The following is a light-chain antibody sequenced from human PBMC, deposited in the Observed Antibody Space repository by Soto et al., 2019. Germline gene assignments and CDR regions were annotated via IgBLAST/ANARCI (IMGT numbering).Light chain of an antibody. CDR3: SSYAGSTLYV. J-gene: IGLJ1*01. CDR1: SSDVGAYNY. Sequence: QSVLTQPPSASGSPGQSVTISCTGTSSDVGAYNYVSWYQQHPGKAPKLMIYEVTERPSGVPDRFSGSKSGNTASLTVSGLQAEDEADYYCSSYAGSTLYVFGTGTKVTVL. CDR2: EVT. V-gene: IGLV2-8*01.